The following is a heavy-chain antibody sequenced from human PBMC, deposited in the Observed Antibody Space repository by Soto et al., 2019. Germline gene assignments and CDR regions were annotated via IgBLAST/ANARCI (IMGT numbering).Heavy chain of an antibody. J-gene: IGHJ3*02. Sequence: GGSLRLSCAASGFTFSSYSMNWVRQAPGKGLEWVSYISSSSSTIYYADSVKGRFTISRDNAKNSLYLQMNSLRAEDTAVYYCATIAAAGTGRYDAFDIWGQGTMVTVSS. CDR1: GFTFSSYS. CDR3: ATIAAAGTGRYDAFDI. CDR2: ISSSSSTI. V-gene: IGHV3-48*01. D-gene: IGHD6-13*01.